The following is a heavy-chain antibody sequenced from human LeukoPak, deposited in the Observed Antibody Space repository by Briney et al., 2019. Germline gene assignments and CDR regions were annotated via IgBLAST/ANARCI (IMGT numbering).Heavy chain of an antibody. CDR3: AKREPYYYGSGSYARFDY. Sequence: GGSLRLSCAASGFTFSSYAMSWVRQAPGKGLEWVSAISGSGGSTYYADSVKGRFTISRDNSKNTLYLQMNSLRAEDTAVYYCAKREPYYYGSGSYARFDYWGQGTLVTVS. V-gene: IGHV3-23*01. CDR2: ISGSGGST. D-gene: IGHD3-10*01. CDR1: GFTFSSYA. J-gene: IGHJ4*02.